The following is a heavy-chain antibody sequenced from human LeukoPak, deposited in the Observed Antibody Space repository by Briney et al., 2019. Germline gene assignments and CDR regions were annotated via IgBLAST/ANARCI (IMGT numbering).Heavy chain of an antibody. CDR1: GFTFSSYS. J-gene: IGHJ6*02. Sequence: PGGSLRLSCAASGFTFSSYSMSWVRQAPGKGLEWVSSISSSSSYIYYADSVKGRFTISRDNAKNSLYLQMNSLRAEDTAVYYCARGVRPDYNFLTGYYEYYYYGMDVGGQGPTVTVSS. V-gene: IGHV3-21*01. D-gene: IGHD3-9*01. CDR3: ARGVRPDYNFLTGYYEYYYYGMDV. CDR2: ISSSSSYI.